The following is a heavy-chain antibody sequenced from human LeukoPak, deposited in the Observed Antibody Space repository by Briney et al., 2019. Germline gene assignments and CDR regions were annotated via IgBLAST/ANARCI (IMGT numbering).Heavy chain of an antibody. CDR2: IQKDGSEK. CDR1: GFTFKGYW. Sequence: GGSLRLSCAAYGFTFKGYWMSWVSQAPGKGLEWVANIQKDGSEKKYVDSVKGRFTISRDNAKNTLYLQMDSLRAEDTAVYYCVRLRYAYGKNFDCWGQGTLVTVS. CDR3: VRLRYAYGKNFDC. J-gene: IGHJ4*02. V-gene: IGHV3-7*01. D-gene: IGHD3-10*01.